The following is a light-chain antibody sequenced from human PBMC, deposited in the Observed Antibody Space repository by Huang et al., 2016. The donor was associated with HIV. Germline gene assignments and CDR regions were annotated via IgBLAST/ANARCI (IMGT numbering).Light chain of an antibody. V-gene: IGKV1-NL1*01. CDR2: AAS. Sequence: DIQMTQFPSSLSASVGDRVTITCRASQGISDSLAWYQQKPGRPPKLLLYAASPLESGVPSRFSGSGSGTDHTLTISSLQPEDLATYYCQQYFDTILTFGGGTKVEIK. CDR1: QGISDS. CDR3: QQYFDTILT. J-gene: IGKJ4*01.